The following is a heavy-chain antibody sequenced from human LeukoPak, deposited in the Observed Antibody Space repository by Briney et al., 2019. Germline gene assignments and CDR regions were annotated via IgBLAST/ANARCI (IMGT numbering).Heavy chain of an antibody. CDR2: LNEDGGYT. CDR1: GFTFSIYA. Sequence: PGGSLRLSCAASGFTFSIYAMSWVRQAPGKGLAWVSGLNEDGGYTYYADSVKGRFTISRDNSENTLYLQMSSLRAEDTAIYYCAKAWDIVATNGFDYWGQGTLVTVSS. J-gene: IGHJ4*02. V-gene: IGHV3-23*01. D-gene: IGHD5-12*01. CDR3: AKAWDIVATNGFDY.